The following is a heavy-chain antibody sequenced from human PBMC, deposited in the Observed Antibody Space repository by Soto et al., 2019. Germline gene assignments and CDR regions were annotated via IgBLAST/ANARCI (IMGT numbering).Heavy chain of an antibody. V-gene: IGHV1-2*04. Sequence: ASVKVSCKASGYTFTGDYMHWVRQAPGQGLEWMGWINPNSGGTNYAQKFQGWVTMTRDTSISTAYMELSRLRSDDTAVYYCARDRLGLNDDAFDIWGQGTMVTVSS. CDR3: ARDRLGLNDDAFDI. CDR2: INPNSGGT. CDR1: GYTFTGDY. D-gene: IGHD1-26*01. J-gene: IGHJ3*02.